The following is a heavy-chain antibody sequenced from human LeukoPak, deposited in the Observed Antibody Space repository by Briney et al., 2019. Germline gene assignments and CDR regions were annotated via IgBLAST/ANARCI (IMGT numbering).Heavy chain of an antibody. D-gene: IGHD3-10*01. Sequence: KPSETLSLTCTVSGGSISSYYWSWIRQPPGKGLKWSGYIYYSGSTNYNPSLKSRVTISVDTSKNQFSLKLSSVTAADTAVYYCARDVLLWFGEGVNYFDYWGQGTLVTVSS. CDR2: IYYSGST. CDR3: ARDVLLWFGEGVNYFDY. J-gene: IGHJ4*02. V-gene: IGHV4-59*12. CDR1: GGSISSYY.